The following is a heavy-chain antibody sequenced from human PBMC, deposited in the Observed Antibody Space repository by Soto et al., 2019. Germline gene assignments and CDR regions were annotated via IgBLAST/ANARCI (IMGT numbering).Heavy chain of an antibody. CDR3: ARAVSA. Sequence: TSETLSLTCAVYGGSFSGYYWSWIRQPPGKGLEWIGEINHSGSTNYNPSLKSRVTISVDTSKNQFSLKLSSVTAADTAVYYCARAVSAWGQGTLVTVSS. V-gene: IGHV4-34*01. CDR1: GGSFSGYY. CDR2: INHSGST. J-gene: IGHJ5*02. D-gene: IGHD3-16*01.